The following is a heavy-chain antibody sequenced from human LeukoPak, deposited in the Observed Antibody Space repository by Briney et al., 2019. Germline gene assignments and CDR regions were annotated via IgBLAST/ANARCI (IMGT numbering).Heavy chain of an antibody. J-gene: IGHJ6*02. D-gene: IGHD3-10*01. CDR1: GFTFSSYE. V-gene: IGHV3-48*03. CDR3: ARAGLDYYYGMDV. Sequence: SGGSLRLSCAASGFTFSSYEMNWVRQAPGKGLEWVSYISSSGSTIYYADSVKGRFTISRDNAKNSLYLQMNSLRAEDTAVYYCARAGLDYYYGMDVWGQGTTVTVSS. CDR2: ISSSGSTI.